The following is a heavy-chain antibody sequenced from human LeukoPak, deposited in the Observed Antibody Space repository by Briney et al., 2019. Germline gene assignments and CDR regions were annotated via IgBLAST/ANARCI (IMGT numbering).Heavy chain of an antibody. V-gene: IGHV3-9*01. CDR2: ISWNSGSI. J-gene: IGHJ4*02. D-gene: IGHD2-15*01. CDR1: GFTFDDYA. Sequence: PGGSLRLSCAASGFTFDDYAMHWVRQAPGKGLEWVSGISWNSGSIGYADSVKGRFTISRDNAKNSLYLQMNSLRAEDTALYYCAKDMNRGISQLVVAEIDYWGQGTLVTVSS. CDR3: AKDMNRGISQLVVAEIDY.